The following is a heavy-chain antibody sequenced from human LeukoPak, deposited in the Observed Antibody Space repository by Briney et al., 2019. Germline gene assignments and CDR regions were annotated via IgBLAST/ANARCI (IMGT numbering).Heavy chain of an antibody. Sequence: ASVKGSCHVCGHALALLAIRWAGQAPGKGLEWMGGFDPEDGETIYAQKFQGRVTMTEDTSTDTAYMELSSLRSEDTAVYYCATRVTDSESYLHHWGQRTLVTVSS. CDR1: GHALALLA. CDR2: FDPEDGET. D-gene: IGHD2-21*02. J-gene: IGHJ4*02. V-gene: IGHV1-24*01. CDR3: ATRVTDSESYLHH.